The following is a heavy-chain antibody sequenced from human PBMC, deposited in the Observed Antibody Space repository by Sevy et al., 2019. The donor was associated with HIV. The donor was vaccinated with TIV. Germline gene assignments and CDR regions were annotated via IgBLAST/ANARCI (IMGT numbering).Heavy chain of an antibody. CDR3: ARQGYYASSGYYYPFDY. V-gene: IGHV3-53*01. J-gene: IGHJ4*02. D-gene: IGHD3-22*01. Sequence: GGSLRLSCAASGFTVSSDYMSWVHQAPGKGLEWVSVIYSGGSTYYADSVKGRFTISRDNSKNTLYLQMNSLRAEDTAVYYCARQGYYASSGYYYPFDYWGQGTLVTVSS. CDR2: IYSGGST. CDR1: GFTVSSDY.